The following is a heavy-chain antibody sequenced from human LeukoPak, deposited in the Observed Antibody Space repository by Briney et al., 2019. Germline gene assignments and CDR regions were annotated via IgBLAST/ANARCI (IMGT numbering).Heavy chain of an antibody. V-gene: IGHV1-69*13. CDR3: ATETNLAFDI. CDR1: GGTFSSYA. CDR2: IIPIFGTA. Sequence: GASVKVSCKASGGTFSSYAISWVRQAPGQGLEWMGGIIPIFGTANYAQKFQGRVTITADESTSTAYMELSSLRSEDTAVYYCATETNLAFDIWGQGTMVTVSS. J-gene: IGHJ3*02.